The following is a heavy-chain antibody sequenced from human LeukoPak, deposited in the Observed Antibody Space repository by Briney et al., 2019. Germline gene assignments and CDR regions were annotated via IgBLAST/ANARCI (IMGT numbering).Heavy chain of an antibody. CDR3: AKKPQLNSAVNPNWFDP. D-gene: IGHD1-1*01. J-gene: IGHJ5*02. V-gene: IGHV3-23*01. CDR2: ISGSGGGT. CDR1: GFTFSSYA. Sequence: GGSLRLSCAASGFTFSSYAMSWVRQAPGKGLEWVSVISGSGGGTFYADSVKGRFTISRDNSKNTLYLQMNSLRPEDTAVYCCAKKPQLNSAVNPNWFDPWGQGTLVTVSS.